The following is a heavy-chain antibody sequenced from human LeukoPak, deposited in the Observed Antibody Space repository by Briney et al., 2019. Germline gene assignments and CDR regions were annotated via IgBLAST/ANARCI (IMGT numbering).Heavy chain of an antibody. V-gene: IGHV4-34*01. D-gene: IGHD2-15*01. CDR2: INHSGST. CDR1: GFTFSSYA. Sequence: GSLRLSCAASGFTFSSYAMSWIRQPPGKGLEWIGEINHSGSTNYNPSLKSRVTISVDTSKNQFSLKLSSVTAADTAVYYCARVFLGYCSGGSCYHRVPDFDYWGQGTLVTVSS. J-gene: IGHJ4*02. CDR3: ARVFLGYCSGGSCYHRVPDFDY.